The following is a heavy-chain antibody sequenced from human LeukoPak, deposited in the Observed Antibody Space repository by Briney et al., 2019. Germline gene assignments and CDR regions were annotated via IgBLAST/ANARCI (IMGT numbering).Heavy chain of an antibody. CDR3: ARRGIVGATVDC. J-gene: IGHJ4*02. Sequence: SETLSLTCTVSGGSISSSSYYWGWIRQPPGKGLEWIGSIYYSGSTYYNPSLKSRVTISVDTSKNQFSLKLSSVTAADTAVYYCARRGIVGATVDCWGQGTLVTVSS. V-gene: IGHV4-39*01. CDR2: IYYSGST. CDR1: GGSISSSSYY. D-gene: IGHD1-26*01.